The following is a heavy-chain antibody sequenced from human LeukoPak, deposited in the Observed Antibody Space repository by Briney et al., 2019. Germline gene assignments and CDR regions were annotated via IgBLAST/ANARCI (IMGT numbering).Heavy chain of an antibody. D-gene: IGHD6-13*01. CDR2: IKQDGSEK. Sequence: GGSLRLSCAASGFTFSGYWMSWVRQAPGKGLEWAANIKQDGSEKYYVDSVKGRFTISRDNAKNSLYLQMNSLRAEDTAVYYCARYPNIAAAGLPFDYWGQGTLVTVSS. V-gene: IGHV3-7*01. J-gene: IGHJ4*02. CDR1: GFTFSGYW. CDR3: ARYPNIAAAGLPFDY.